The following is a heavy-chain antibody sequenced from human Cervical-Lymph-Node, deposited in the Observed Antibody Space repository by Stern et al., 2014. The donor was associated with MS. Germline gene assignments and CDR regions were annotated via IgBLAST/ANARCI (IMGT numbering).Heavy chain of an antibody. Sequence: QVQLGQSWAEVKTPGSSVRVSCKASGGTFANYTISWVRQAPGQGLQWMGEIIPLFGITTYAQNFQGRLTIAADTSTTTAYMELSSLRSEDTAVYYCARYSGWGQGTLVIVSS. CDR3: ARYSG. CDR1: GGTFANYT. CDR2: IIPLFGIT. D-gene: IGHD2-21*01. J-gene: IGHJ4*02. V-gene: IGHV1-69*17.